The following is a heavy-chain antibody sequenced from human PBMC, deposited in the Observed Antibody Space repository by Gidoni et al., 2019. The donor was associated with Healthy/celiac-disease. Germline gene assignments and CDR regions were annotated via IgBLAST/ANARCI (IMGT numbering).Heavy chain of an antibody. Sequence: EVQLVESGGGLVQPGGSLRLSCAASGFTFSSYSMHWVRQAPGKGLEWVSYISSSSSTIYYADSVKGRFTISRDNAKNSLYLQMNSLRDEDTAVYYCARDPAKPRGGYPPPGFFDYWGQGTLVTVSS. CDR3: ARDPAKPRGGYPPPGFFDY. CDR1: GFTFSSYS. J-gene: IGHJ4*02. CDR2: ISSSSSTI. D-gene: IGHD2-15*01. V-gene: IGHV3-48*02.